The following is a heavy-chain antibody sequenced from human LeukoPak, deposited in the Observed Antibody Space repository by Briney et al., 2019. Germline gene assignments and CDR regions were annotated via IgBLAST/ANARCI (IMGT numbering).Heavy chain of an antibody. CDR2: INPSGGST. Sequence: ASVKVSCKASGYTFTSYYMHWVRQAPGQGLEWMGIINPSGGSTSYAQKFQGRVTMTRDTSTSTVYMELSSLRSEDTAVYYCARDPTLRYGDYYSYWFDPWGQGTLVTVSS. V-gene: IGHV1-46*01. CDR3: ARDPTLRYGDYYSYWFDP. CDR1: GYTFTSYY. D-gene: IGHD4-17*01. J-gene: IGHJ5*02.